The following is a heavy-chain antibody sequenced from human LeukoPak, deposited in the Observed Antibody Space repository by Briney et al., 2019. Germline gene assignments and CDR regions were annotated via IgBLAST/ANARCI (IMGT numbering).Heavy chain of an antibody. Sequence: SETLSFTCFVSGGSITRRYWSWIRQPPGKGLEWIGYINYSGNTNYNPSLKSRVLISVDTSKNQFSLKLSSVTATDTAVYYCGRGGGGSYLEYSFDYWGQGTLVTVSS. J-gene: IGHJ4*02. CDR2: INYSGNT. CDR3: GRGGGGSYLEYSFDY. D-gene: IGHD3-10*01. CDR1: GGSITRRY. V-gene: IGHV4-59*11.